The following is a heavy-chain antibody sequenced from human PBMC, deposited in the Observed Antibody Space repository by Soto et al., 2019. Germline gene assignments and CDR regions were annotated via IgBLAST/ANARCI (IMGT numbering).Heavy chain of an antibody. D-gene: IGHD6-6*01. CDR3: ARVIADRPHNWFDP. CDR2: ISSSSSYT. Sequence: GGSLRLSCAASGFTFSDYYMSWIRQAPGKGLEWVSCISSSSSYTNYADSVKGRFTISRDNAKNSLYLQMNSLRAEDTAVYYCARVIADRPHNWFDPWGQGTLVTVSS. J-gene: IGHJ5*02. V-gene: IGHV3-11*06. CDR1: GFTFSDYY.